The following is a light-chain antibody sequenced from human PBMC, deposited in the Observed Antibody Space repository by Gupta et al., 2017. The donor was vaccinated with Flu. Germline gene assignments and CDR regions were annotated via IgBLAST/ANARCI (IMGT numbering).Light chain of an antibody. CDR2: WAS. CDR1: QSVLYSSNNKNY. V-gene: IGKV4-1*01. CDR3: QQYYSTPQDS. J-gene: IGKJ2*03. Sequence: DIVMTQSPDSLAVYLGARATINCKSSQSVLYSSNNKNYLAWYQQKPGQPPKLLIYWASTRESGVPDRFSGCGSGTDFTLTISSLQAEDVAVYYCQQYYSTPQDSFGQGTKLEIK.